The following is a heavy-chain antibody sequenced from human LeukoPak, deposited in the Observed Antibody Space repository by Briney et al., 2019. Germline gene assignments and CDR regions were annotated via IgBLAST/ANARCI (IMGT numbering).Heavy chain of an antibody. V-gene: IGHV3-23*01. D-gene: IGHD2-21*01. CDR2: ISGSGGST. Sequence: GGSLRLSCAASGFTFSSYGMSWVRQAPGKGLDWVSGISGSGGSTYYADSVKGRFTISRDNAKNSLFLQLNSLRAEDTAVYYCARALRAYYFDDWGQGTLVTVSS. CDR1: GFTFSSYG. CDR3: ARALRAYYFDD. J-gene: IGHJ4*02.